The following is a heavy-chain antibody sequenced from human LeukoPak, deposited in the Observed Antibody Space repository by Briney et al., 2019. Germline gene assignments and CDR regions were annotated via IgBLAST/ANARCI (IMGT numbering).Heavy chain of an antibody. CDR3: AREGLVGASGFDY. V-gene: IGHV1-2*02. D-gene: IGHD1-26*01. CDR1: GYTFTGYY. CDR2: INPNSGGT. Sequence: ASVKVSCKASGYTFTGYYMHWVRQAPGQGLEWMGWINPNSGGTNYAQKFQSRVTMTRDTSISTAYMELSRLRSDDTAVYYCAREGLVGASGFDYWGQGTLVTVSS. J-gene: IGHJ4*02.